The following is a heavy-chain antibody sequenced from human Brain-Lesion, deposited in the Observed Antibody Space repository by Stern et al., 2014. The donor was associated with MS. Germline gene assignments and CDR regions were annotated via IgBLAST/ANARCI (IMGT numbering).Heavy chain of an antibody. Sequence: VQLLQSGAEVKKPGASVKVSCKTSGYIFTGYYIHWVRQAPGQGLEWMAWINPNTGGTKHAEKFQGRVTMSRDPSISTAYVELSSLTSDDTAVYYCARDQRGITIFGVVTDYYYLGMDVWGQGTTVTVSS. D-gene: IGHD3-3*01. CDR1: GYIFTGYY. V-gene: IGHV1-2*02. CDR3: ARDQRGITIFGVVTDYYYLGMDV. CDR2: INPNTGGT. J-gene: IGHJ6*02.